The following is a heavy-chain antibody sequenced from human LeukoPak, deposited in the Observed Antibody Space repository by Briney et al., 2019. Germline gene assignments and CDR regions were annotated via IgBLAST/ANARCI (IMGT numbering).Heavy chain of an antibody. CDR1: GDSVSSISVA. Sequence: PSQTLSLTCAISGDSVSSISVAWNWIRQSPSRGLEWLGRTYYRSKWYYEYAVSVKSRINISPDTSKNQFSLQLTSVPPEDTAVYYCSLARSEYHYGMDVWGQGTTVTVYS. J-gene: IGHJ6*02. V-gene: IGHV6-1*01. CDR2: TYYRSKWYY. CDR3: SLARSEYHYGMDV.